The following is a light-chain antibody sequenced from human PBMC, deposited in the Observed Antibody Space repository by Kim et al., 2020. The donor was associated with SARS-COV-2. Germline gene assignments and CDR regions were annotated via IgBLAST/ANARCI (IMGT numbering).Light chain of an antibody. J-gene: IGKJ1*01. V-gene: IGKV3-20*01. CDR1: ESVFSSY. CDR2: AAS. CDR3: QQYGSSRWT. Sequence: ELVLTQSPGTLSLSPGERATLSCRASESVFSSYSAWYQHKPGQAPRLLIYAASNSATGIPDRFSGSGSGTDFTLIISRLEPEDSAVYYCQQYGSSRWTFGQGTKVDIK.